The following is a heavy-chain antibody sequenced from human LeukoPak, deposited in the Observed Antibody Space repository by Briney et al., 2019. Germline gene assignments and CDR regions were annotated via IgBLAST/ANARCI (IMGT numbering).Heavy chain of an antibody. CDR1: GYTFTSYD. Sequence: ASVKVSCKASGYTFTSYDINWVRQATGQGLEWMGWVNPNSGNTGYAQKFQGRVTMTRNTSISTAYMELSSLRSEDTAVYYCARGVLYCGGDCYHSQYYYYGMDVWGQGTTVTVSS. V-gene: IGHV1-8*01. D-gene: IGHD2-21*02. J-gene: IGHJ6*02. CDR3: ARGVLYCGGDCYHSQYYYYGMDV. CDR2: VNPNSGNT.